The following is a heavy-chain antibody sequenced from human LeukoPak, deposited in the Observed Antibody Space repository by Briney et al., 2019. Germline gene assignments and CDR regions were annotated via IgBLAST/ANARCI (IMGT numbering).Heavy chain of an antibody. CDR1: GFTLLRHA. V-gene: IGHV3-23*01. J-gene: IGHJ4*02. Sequence: PGGVLRILPSGPGFTLLRHAMGLGRPAPGEGVGGGLAFRGSGGSTYYADSVKGRFTISRDNSKNTLYLQMNSLRAEDTAVYYCVGALAAAGRGSYYFDYWGQGTLVTVSS. D-gene: IGHD6-13*01. CDR3: VGALAAAGRGSYYFDY. CDR2: FRGSGGST.